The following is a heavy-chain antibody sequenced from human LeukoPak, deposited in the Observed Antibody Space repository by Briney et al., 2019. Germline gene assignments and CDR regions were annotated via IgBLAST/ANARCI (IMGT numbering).Heavy chain of an antibody. Sequence: SETLSLTCTVSGDSISRSSHYWGWIRQPPGKGLEWLGSIYYSGNTYYNPSLKSRVTISIDKANNQFSLKLTSVTAADTAVYYCARQHNWNYVDYYYYMDVWGKGTTVTVSS. J-gene: IGHJ6*03. CDR2: IYYSGNT. CDR3: ARQHNWNYVDYYYYMDV. V-gene: IGHV4-39*01. D-gene: IGHD1-7*01. CDR1: GDSISRSSHY.